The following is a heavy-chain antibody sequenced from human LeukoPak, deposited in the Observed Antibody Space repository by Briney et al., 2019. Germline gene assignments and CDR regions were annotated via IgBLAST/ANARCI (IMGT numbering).Heavy chain of an antibody. CDR3: ARGPFLGV. D-gene: IGHD3-10*01. CDR2: ISYDGSNK. Sequence: GALRLSFAAPGITFRCLSMDWVRQAPGQGLEWVAVISYDGSNKYYADSVKGRFTISRDNSKNTLYLQMNSLRAEDTAVYYCARGPFLGVWGQGTLVTVSS. V-gene: IGHV3-30-3*01. J-gene: IGHJ4*02. CDR1: GITFRCLS.